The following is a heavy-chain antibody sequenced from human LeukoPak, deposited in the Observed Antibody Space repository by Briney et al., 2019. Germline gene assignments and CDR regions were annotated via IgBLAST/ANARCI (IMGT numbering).Heavy chain of an antibody. CDR3: ASSSFFYYYGMDV. Sequence: ASVNVSCKASGYTFTSYDFIWVRQATGQGLEWMGWMNPNSGDTGYAQKLLGRVTMTRNTSISTAYMELSSLRSEDTAVYFCASSSFFYYYGMDVWGQGTTVTVSS. V-gene: IGHV1-8*01. J-gene: IGHJ6*02. CDR1: GYTFTSYD. D-gene: IGHD6-13*01. CDR2: MNPNSGDT.